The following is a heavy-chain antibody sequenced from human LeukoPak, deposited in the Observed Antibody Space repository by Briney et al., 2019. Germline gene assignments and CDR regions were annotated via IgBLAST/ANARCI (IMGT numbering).Heavy chain of an antibody. Sequence: ASVKVSCKTSGYTFTGYYMHWVRQAPGQGLEWMGRINPNSGDTNYAQKFQGRVTMTRDTSISTAYMELSRLRSDDTAVYYCARKAAAAAPAFLFYYYYMDVWGKGTTVTVSS. D-gene: IGHD6-13*01. J-gene: IGHJ6*03. CDR1: GYTFTGYY. CDR2: INPNSGDT. CDR3: ARKAAAAAPAFLFYYYYMDV. V-gene: IGHV1-2*06.